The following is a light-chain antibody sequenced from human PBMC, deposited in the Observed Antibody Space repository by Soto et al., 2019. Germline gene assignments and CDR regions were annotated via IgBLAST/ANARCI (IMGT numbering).Light chain of an antibody. V-gene: IGKV1-5*01. CDR3: QQYNSYSIT. Sequence: DIQMTQSPSSVSSSVGDIVTITCRASQNISTWLAWFQKKPGKAPNLLIYDASSLQSGVPSRLRGSGYGTQLTITISSMQTDDFETYFCQQYNSYSITFGHGTRLEIK. CDR1: QNISTW. CDR2: DAS. J-gene: IGKJ5*01.